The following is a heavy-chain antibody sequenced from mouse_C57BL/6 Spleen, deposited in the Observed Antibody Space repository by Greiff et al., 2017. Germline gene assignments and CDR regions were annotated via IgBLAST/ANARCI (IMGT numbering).Heavy chain of an antibody. D-gene: IGHD1-1*01. CDR1: GFNIKDDY. CDR3: TTDDGTPFAY. Sequence: VQLQQSGAELVRPGASVKLSCTASGFNIKDDYMHWVKQRPEQGLEWIGWIDPENGDTEYASKFQGKATITADTSSNTAYLQLSSLTSEDTAVYYCTTDDGTPFAYWGQGTLVTVSA. V-gene: IGHV14-4*01. CDR2: IDPENGDT. J-gene: IGHJ3*01.